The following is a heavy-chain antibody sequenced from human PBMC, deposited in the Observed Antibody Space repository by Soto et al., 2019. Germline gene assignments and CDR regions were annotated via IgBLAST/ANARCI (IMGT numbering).Heavy chain of an antibody. V-gene: IGHV1-69*01. Sequence: QVQLEQSGGEVKQPGSSVRVSCKTSGGTFSTYAINWVRQAPGQGLEWMGAIIPLFGTADYSQKFQGRITINADESKSPAYMELSSLRFDDTAVYFCARPKGTYSSGYYYFDFWGQGTLVTVSS. J-gene: IGHJ4*02. CDR3: ARPKGTYSSGYYYFDF. CDR2: IIPLFGTA. CDR1: GGTFSTYA. D-gene: IGHD6-19*01.